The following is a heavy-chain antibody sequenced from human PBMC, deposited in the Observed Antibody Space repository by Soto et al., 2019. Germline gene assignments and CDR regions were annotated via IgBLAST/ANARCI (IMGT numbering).Heavy chain of an antibody. J-gene: IGHJ4*02. CDR2: MSRSADTI. Sequence: GGSLRLSCAASGFVFSDYYMSWIRQAPGKRLEWISYMSRSADTISYADSVRGRFIISRDNANNSLYLQMNSLRAEDTAVYYCARRIAATTDWGQGTLVTVSS. D-gene: IGHD5-12*01. V-gene: IGHV3-11*01. CDR1: GFVFSDYY. CDR3: ARRIAATTD.